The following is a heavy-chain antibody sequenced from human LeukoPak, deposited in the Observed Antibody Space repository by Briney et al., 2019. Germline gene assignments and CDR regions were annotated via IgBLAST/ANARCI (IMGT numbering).Heavy chain of an antibody. CDR2: ISPTGSTA. CDR3: ARGPNSNWSGLDF. CDR1: GFSFSGHW. D-gene: IGHD6-6*01. Sequence: GGSLRLSCTASGFSFSGHWMHWARQLPGKGLVWVSRISPTGSTASYADSVKGRFTVSRDNAKNTLYLQVNNLRAEDTAVYYCARGPNSNWSGLDFWGQGTLLTVSS. V-gene: IGHV3-74*01. J-gene: IGHJ4*02.